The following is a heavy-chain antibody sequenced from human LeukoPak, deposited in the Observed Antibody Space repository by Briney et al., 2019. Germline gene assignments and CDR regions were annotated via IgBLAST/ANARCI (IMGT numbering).Heavy chain of an antibody. CDR2: INPNSGGT. CDR3: ARARGYCSGGSCYGPFDP. D-gene: IGHD2-15*01. V-gene: IGHV1-2*06. Sequence: ASVKVSCKXSGYTFTGYYMHWVRQAPGQGLEWMGLINPNSGGTNYAQKFQGRVTMTRDTSISTAYMELSRLRSDDTAVYYCARARGYCSGGSCYGPFDPWGQGTLVTVSS. J-gene: IGHJ5*02. CDR1: GYTFTGYY.